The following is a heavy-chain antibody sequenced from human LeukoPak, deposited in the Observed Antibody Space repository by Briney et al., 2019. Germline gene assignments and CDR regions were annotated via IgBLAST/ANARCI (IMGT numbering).Heavy chain of an antibody. V-gene: IGHV3-23*01. J-gene: IGHJ3*02. CDR3: AKPSGYDWYDAFDI. D-gene: IGHD5-12*01. CDR2: ISGSGGST. Sequence: QTGGSLTLTCAASGYTFSSYAMSWVRQAPGKGLEWVSAISGSGGSTYYADSVKGRFTISRDNSKNTLYLQMNSLRAEDTAVYYCAKPSGYDWYDAFDIWGQGTMVTVSS. CDR1: GYTFSSYA.